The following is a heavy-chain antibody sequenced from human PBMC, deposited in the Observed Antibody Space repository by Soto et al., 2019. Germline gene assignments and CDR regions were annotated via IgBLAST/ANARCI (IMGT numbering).Heavy chain of an antibody. CDR1: GFTFSSYD. V-gene: IGHV3-13*01. CDR3: ARGVMVRGVIITFPDY. Sequence: GGSLRLSCAASGFTFSSYDMHWVRQATGKGLEWVSAIGTVGDTYYPGSVKGRFTISRENAKNSLYLQMNSLRAGDTAVYYCARGVMVRGVIITFPDYWGQGTLVTVSS. D-gene: IGHD3-10*01. J-gene: IGHJ4*02. CDR2: IGTVGDT.